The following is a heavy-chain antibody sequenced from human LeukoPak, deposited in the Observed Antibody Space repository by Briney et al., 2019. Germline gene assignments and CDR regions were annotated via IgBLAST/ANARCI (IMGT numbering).Heavy chain of an antibody. J-gene: IGHJ4*02. CDR3: ASPGGGPADY. CDR1: GGSISSYY. Sequence: SETLSLTCTVSGGSISSYYLSWIRQPPGKGLEWIGSIYYSGSTYYNPSLKSRVTISVDTSKNQFSLKLSSVTAADTAVYYCASPGGGPADYWGQGTLVTVSS. CDR2: IYYSGST. D-gene: IGHD3-16*01. V-gene: IGHV4-59*05.